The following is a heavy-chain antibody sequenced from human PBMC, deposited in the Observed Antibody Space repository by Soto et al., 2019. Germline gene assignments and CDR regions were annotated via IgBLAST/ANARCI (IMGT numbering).Heavy chain of an antibody. CDR1: GFTFSSYS. Sequence: EVQLVESGGGLVKPGGSLRLSCAASGFTFSSYSMNWVRQAPGKGLEWVSSISSSSSYIYYADSVKGRFTISRDNAKNSLYLKMNSLRAEDTAVYYCARDRYMVREPSWDWFDPWGQGTLVTVSS. CDR2: ISSSSSYI. D-gene: IGHD3-10*01. CDR3: ARDRYMVREPSWDWFDP. J-gene: IGHJ5*02. V-gene: IGHV3-21*01.